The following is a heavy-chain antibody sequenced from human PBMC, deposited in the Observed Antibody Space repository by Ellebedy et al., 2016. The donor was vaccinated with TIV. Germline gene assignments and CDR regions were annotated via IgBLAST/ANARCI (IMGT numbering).Heavy chain of an antibody. Sequence: GESLKISCEASGFSFDIYSMHWVRQAPGKGLEWVAVITYDGSNQHYADSVKGRFTISRDNAKNTLYLQMNSLRVEDTAVYYCAGTHINMIVEWGQGTLVTVSS. V-gene: IGHV3-30-3*01. CDR2: ITYDGSNQ. D-gene: IGHD3-22*01. J-gene: IGHJ4*02. CDR3: AGTHINMIVE. CDR1: GFSFDIYS.